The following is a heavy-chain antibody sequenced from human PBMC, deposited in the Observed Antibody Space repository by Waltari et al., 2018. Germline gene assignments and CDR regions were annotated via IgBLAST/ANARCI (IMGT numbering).Heavy chain of an antibody. CDR1: GGSISSSSYY. V-gene: IGHV4-39*01. Sequence: QLQLQESGPGLVKPSETLSLTCTVSGGSISSSSYYWGWIRQPQGKGLGWIGSIYYSAGTYSHPSLKSRVTISVDTAKNQFSLKLSSVTAADTAVYYCASTVYYDSSGWTYYFDYWGQGTLVTVSS. CDR3: ASTVYYDSSGWTYYFDY. D-gene: IGHD3-22*01. CDR2: IYYSAGT. J-gene: IGHJ4*02.